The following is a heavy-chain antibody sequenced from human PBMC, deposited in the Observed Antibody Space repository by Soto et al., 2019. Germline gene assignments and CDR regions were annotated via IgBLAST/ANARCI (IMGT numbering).Heavy chain of an antibody. CDR3: ARGYCSGGSCPTGY. CDR1: GFTFSSYG. D-gene: IGHD2-15*01. Sequence: QVQLVESGGGVVQPGRSLRLSCAASGFTFSSYGMHWVRQAPGKGLEWVAVIWYDGSNKYYADSVKGRFTISRDNSKNTLYLQMNSLRAEDTAVYYCARGYCSGGSCPTGYWGQGTLVTVSS. CDR2: IWYDGSNK. J-gene: IGHJ4*02. V-gene: IGHV3-33*01.